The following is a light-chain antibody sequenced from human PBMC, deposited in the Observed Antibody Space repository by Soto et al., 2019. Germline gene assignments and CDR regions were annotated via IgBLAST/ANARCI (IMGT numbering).Light chain of an antibody. Sequence: QSALTQPASVSGSPGQSITISCTGTSGDVGTYNYVSWYQQHPGKAPKLMIYAVSNRPSGVSNRFSGSKSGNTASLTISGLQAEDEAEYYCSSYTSSTLWVFGGGTKVTVL. CDR2: AVS. CDR1: SGDVGTYNY. J-gene: IGLJ3*02. V-gene: IGLV2-14*01. CDR3: SSYTSSTLWV.